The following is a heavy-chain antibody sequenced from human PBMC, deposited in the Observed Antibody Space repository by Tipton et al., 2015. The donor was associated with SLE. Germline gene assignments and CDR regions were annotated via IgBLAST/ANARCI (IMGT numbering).Heavy chain of an antibody. Sequence: QSGPEVKKPGASVKVSCKASGYTFTSYGISWVRQAPGQGLEWMGGIIPIFGTANYAQKFQGRVTITADESTSTAYMELSSLRSEDTAVYYCARRGYSYGYWFDPWGQGTLVTVSS. CDR3: ARRGYSYGYWFDP. CDR1: GYTFTSYG. D-gene: IGHD5-18*01. J-gene: IGHJ5*02. CDR2: IIPIFGTA. V-gene: IGHV1-69*13.